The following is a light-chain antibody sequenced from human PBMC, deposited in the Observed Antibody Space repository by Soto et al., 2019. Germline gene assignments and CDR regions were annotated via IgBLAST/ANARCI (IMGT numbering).Light chain of an antibody. J-gene: IGLJ1*01. CDR3: SSYSSSNSYV. Sequence: QSALTQPASVSGSPGQSITISCTGTSSDVGGYNYVSWFQQHPGKAPKLMIYDVSHRSSGVSDRFSGSKSGNTASLTISGLQGEDEADYYCSSYSSSNSYVFGTGTKLTVL. V-gene: IGLV2-14*03. CDR2: DVS. CDR1: SSDVGGYNY.